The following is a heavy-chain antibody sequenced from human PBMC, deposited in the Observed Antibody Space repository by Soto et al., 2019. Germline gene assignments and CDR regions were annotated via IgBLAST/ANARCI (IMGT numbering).Heavy chain of an antibody. D-gene: IGHD4-17*01. Sequence: QVQLQESGPGLVKPSETLSLTCTVSGDSIRRSYWSWIRQPPGKGLEWIGYIYDSGSTNYNPSLKSRVTISVDASKSQSSLKFPSVTAADLPVYFCARGPVLYGDSDSWYFYLWGRRDLGNV. V-gene: IGHV4-59*01. CDR2: IYDSGST. CDR1: GDSIRRSY. J-gene: IGHJ2*01. CDR3: ARGPVLYGDSDSWYFYL.